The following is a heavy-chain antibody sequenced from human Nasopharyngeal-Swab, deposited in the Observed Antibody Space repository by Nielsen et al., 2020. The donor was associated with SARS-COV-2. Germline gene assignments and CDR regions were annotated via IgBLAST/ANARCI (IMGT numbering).Heavy chain of an antibody. CDR3: TTDRGANDH. V-gene: IGHV3-15*01. D-gene: IGHD1-26*01. J-gene: IGHJ5*02. CDR2: IQSKTDGGTP. CDR1: GFTFSDAL. Sequence: GSLRLSCAASGFTFSDALMSWVRQAPGKGLEWVGRIQSKTDGGTPDYAAPVKGRFTISRDDSINTLYLQMSSLKTEDTAVYYCTTDRGANDHWGQGTLVTVSS.